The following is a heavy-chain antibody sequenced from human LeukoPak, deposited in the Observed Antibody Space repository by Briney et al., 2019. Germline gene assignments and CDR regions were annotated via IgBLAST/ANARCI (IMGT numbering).Heavy chain of an antibody. CDR2: IHSDGSST. V-gene: IGHV3-74*01. D-gene: IGHD3-16*02. J-gene: IGHJ3*01. CDR3: ARDGHYDYVWGTYRYEPHAFDV. CDR1: GFPFSSNW. Sequence: GGPLRLSCAASGFPFSSNWMHWVRQAPGKGLVWVSRIHSDGSSTNYADSVKGRFTISRDNAKNTLYLQMNSLRAEDTAVYYCARDGHYDYVWGTYRYEPHAFDVWGQGTMVTVSS.